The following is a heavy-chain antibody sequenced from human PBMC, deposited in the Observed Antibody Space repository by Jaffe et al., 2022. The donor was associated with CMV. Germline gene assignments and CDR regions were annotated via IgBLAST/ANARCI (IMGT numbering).Heavy chain of an antibody. J-gene: IGHJ4*02. CDR1: GFTFSSYW. Sequence: EVQLVESGGGLVQPGGSLRLSCAASGFTFSSYWMSWVRQAPGKGLEWVANIKQDGSEKYYVDSVKGRFTISRDNAKNSLYLQMNSLRAEDTAVYYCARGGAGDFWSGYPPMYFDYWGQGTLVTVSS. V-gene: IGHV3-7*01. D-gene: IGHD3-3*01. CDR2: IKQDGSEK. CDR3: ARGGAGDFWSGYPPMYFDY.